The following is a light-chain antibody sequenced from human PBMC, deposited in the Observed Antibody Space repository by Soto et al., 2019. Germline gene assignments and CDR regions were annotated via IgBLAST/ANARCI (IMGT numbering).Light chain of an antibody. CDR2: DAS. CDR1: QSINSW. V-gene: IGKV1-5*01. Sequence: DIQMTQSPSPLSASVGDRVTVTCRASQSINSWLAWYQQKPGKAPKLLIYDASSLQSGVPSRFPGSGFGTEFPLTISSLQPDDVATYYCQQYHRYSRTFGQGTKVEIK. CDR3: QQYHRYSRT. J-gene: IGKJ1*01.